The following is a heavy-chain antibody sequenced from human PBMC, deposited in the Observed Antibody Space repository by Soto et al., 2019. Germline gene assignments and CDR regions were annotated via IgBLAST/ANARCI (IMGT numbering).Heavy chain of an antibody. Sequence: EVQLVESGGGLVQPGGSLTLSCAASGFTFSSYWMSWVRQAPGKGLEWVANTKQDGSDKYYVDSVKGRFTMSRDNAENSLYLQMNSLRAEDTAVYYCASAPWHTLGYWGQGTLVTVSS. CDR2: TKQDGSDK. V-gene: IGHV3-7*03. CDR3: ASAPWHTLGY. D-gene: IGHD2-2*02. J-gene: IGHJ4*02. CDR1: GFTFSSYW.